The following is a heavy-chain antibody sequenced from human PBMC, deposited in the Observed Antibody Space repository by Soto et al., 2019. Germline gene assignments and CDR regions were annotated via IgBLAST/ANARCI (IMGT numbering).Heavy chain of an antibody. D-gene: IGHD6-13*01. CDR2: INPNSGGT. CDR3: ARAGISSSHYAMDV. V-gene: IGHV1-2*04. J-gene: IGHJ6*02. CDR1: GYTFTGYY. Sequence: QVQLVQSGAEVKKPGASVKVSCKASGYTFTGYYMHWLRQAPGQGLEWMGWINPNSGGTNYAQKFQGWVTMTRDTSISTAYMELSRLRSDDTALYYCARAGISSSHYAMDVWGQGTTVTVSS.